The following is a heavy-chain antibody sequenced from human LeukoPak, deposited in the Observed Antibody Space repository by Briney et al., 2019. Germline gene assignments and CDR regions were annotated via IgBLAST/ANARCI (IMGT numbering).Heavy chain of an antibody. D-gene: IGHD1-26*01. J-gene: IGHJ4*02. CDR3: GKDSGSYPAQFDY. V-gene: IGHV3-9*01. Sequence: GGSLRLSCAASGFTFDDYAMHWVRQAPGKGLEWVSGISCNSGSIGYADSVKGRFTISRDNAKNSLYLQMNSLRAEDTALYYCGKDSGSYPAQFDYWGQGTLVTVSS. CDR1: GFTFDDYA. CDR2: ISCNSGSI.